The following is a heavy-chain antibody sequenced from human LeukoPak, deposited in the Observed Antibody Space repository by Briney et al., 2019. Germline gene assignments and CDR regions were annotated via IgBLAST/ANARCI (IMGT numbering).Heavy chain of an antibody. Sequence: SETLSLTCTVSGGSVSSGSYYWSWIRQPPGKGLEWIGYIYYSGSTNYNPYLKSRVTISVDTSKNQFSLKLSSVTAADTAVYYCARVLMEPYYFDSWGQGTLVTVSS. V-gene: IGHV4-61*01. D-gene: IGHD1-1*01. CDR3: ARVLMEPYYFDS. CDR1: GGSVSSGSYY. CDR2: IYYSGST. J-gene: IGHJ4*02.